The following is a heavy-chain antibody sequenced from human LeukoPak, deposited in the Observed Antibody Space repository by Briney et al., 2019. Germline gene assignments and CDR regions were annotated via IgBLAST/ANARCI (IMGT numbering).Heavy chain of an antibody. CDR1: GGSIRSYY. V-gene: IGHV4-59*01. J-gene: IGHJ4*02. CDR2: ISYSGYT. D-gene: IGHD4-23*01. CDR3: ARGRNDNGGMFFDS. Sequence: SETLSLTCTVSGGSIRSYYWSWIRQAPGKGLEWIGFISYSGYTSYSPSLKSRVGIPVDTSKSQFSLRLSSMTAADTAIYYCARGRNDNGGMFFDSWAQGSLVTVSS.